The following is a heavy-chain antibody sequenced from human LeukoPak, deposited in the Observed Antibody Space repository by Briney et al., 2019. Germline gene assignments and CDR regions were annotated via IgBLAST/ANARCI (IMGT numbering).Heavy chain of an antibody. CDR2: IYTSGST. CDR1: GGSISSYY. J-gene: IGHJ2*01. D-gene: IGHD2-15*01. Sequence: PSETLSLTCTVSGGSISSYYWSWIRQPAGKGLEWIGRIYTSGSTNYNPSLKRRVTMSVDTSKNQFSLKLSSVTAADTAVYYCARDAFGLLLNYWYFDLWGRGTLVTVSS. V-gene: IGHV4-4*07. CDR3: ARDAFGLLLNYWYFDL.